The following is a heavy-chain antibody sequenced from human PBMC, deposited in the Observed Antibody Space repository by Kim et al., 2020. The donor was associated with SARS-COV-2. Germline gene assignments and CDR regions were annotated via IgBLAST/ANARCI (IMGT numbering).Heavy chain of an antibody. CDR1: GFTFSSYA. CDR2: ISYDGSNK. D-gene: IGHD5-12*01. CDR3: ARDQKGGYDEYYFDY. J-gene: IGHJ4*02. Sequence: GGSLRLSCAASGFTFSSYAMHWVRQAPGKGLEWVAVISYDGSNKYYADSVKGRFTISRDNSKNTLYLQMNSLRAEDTAVYYCARDQKGGYDEYYFDYWGQGTLVTVSS. V-gene: IGHV3-30-3*01.